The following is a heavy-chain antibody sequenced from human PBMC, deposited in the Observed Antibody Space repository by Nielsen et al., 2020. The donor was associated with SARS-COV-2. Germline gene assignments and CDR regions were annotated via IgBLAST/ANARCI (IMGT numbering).Heavy chain of an antibody. D-gene: IGHD3-16*01. CDR1: GFTFSSYD. CDR3: VRGLQVPNGLAHR. V-gene: IGHV3-13*04. J-gene: IGHJ4*02. Sequence: GESLKISCAASGFTFSSYDMHWVRQATGKGLEWVSAIGTAGDTYYPGSVKGRFTISRDNAKNTLYLQMNSLRAEDTAVYYCVRGLQVPNGLAHRWGQGTLVTVSS. CDR2: IGTAGDT.